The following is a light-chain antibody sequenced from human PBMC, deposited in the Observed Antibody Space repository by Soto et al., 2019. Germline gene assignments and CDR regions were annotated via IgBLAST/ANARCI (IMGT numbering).Light chain of an antibody. J-gene: IGKJ1*01. V-gene: IGKV3-20*01. CDR3: QQYGTSPPGT. CDR1: QSFSSSY. CDR2: GAS. Sequence: EIVLTQSPGTLSLSPGERATLSCRASQSFSSSYLAWYQQKPGQAPRLLIYGASSRATGIPDRFSGSGSGTDFTLTISRLEPEDFAVYYCQQYGTSPPGTFGKGTKVDI.